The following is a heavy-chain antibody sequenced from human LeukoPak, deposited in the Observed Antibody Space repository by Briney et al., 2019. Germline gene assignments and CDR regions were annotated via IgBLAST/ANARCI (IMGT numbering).Heavy chain of an antibody. D-gene: IGHD5-24*01. CDR3: ATGRDADSARGYYDMDV. CDR2: IYSGGST. J-gene: IGHJ6*02. CDR1: GGSLTGYY. Sequence: PSETLSLTCTVSGGSLTGYYSTWIRQPAGKGLEWIGCIYSGGSTNYNPPLKSRVTMSVDTSKNQFSLKLSSVTAADTAVYYCATGRDADSARGYYDMDVWGQGTTVTVSS. V-gene: IGHV4-4*07.